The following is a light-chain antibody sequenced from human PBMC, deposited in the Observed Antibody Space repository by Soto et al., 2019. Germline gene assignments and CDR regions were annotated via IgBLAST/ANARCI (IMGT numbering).Light chain of an antibody. V-gene: IGLV2-14*03. CDR3: NSYTTRVTYV. J-gene: IGLJ1*01. Sequence: QFVLPQPAPVSGSPGQSIPISSTGTSRSVDGYNYVSWYKHHPGKAPKLIIYDVSNRPSGVSSRFSGFKSGNTASLTVSGLQAEDEADYYCNSYTTRVTYVSGTGTKVTVL. CDR1: SRSVDGYNY. CDR2: DVS.